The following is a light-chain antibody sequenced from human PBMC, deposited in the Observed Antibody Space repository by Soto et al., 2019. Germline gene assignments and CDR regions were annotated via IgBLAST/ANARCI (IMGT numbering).Light chain of an antibody. V-gene: IGKV3-15*01. J-gene: IGKJ1*01. CDR3: QQRSNWLWT. Sequence: EIVMTQSPATLSVSAGERATLSCRASQSVSSTLAWYQQKPGQAPRLLIHGAFTRATGIPARFSGSGSGTEFTLTISSLQSEDFAVYYCQQRSNWLWTFGQGTKVDIK. CDR1: QSVSST. CDR2: GAF.